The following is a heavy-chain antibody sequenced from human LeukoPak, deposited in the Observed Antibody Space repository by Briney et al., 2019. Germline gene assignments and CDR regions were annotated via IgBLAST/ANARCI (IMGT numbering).Heavy chain of an antibody. J-gene: IGHJ5*02. Sequence: PGGSLRLSCAASGFTFSSFSMNWVRQAPGKGLEWLSYISGSSSIVYYGDSVKSRFTISRDNAKNPLYLQMNSLRDEDTAVYYCARDPSVAATGWGRWFDHWGLGTLVTVSS. CDR3: ARDPSVAATGWGRWFDH. D-gene: IGHD6-13*01. CDR1: GFTFSSFS. CDR2: ISGSSSIV. V-gene: IGHV3-48*02.